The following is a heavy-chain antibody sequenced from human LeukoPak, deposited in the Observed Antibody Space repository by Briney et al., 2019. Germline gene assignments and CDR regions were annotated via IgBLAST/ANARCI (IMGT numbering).Heavy chain of an antibody. V-gene: IGHV4-39*07. CDR1: GGSISSSSYY. J-gene: IGHJ4*02. CDR2: IYYSGST. Sequence: SETLSLTCTVSGGSISSSSYYWGWIRQPPGKGLEWIGSIYYSGSTYYNPSLKSRVTISVDTSKNQFSLKLSSVTAADTAVYYCARGYNADGIENYWGQGTLVTVSS. CDR3: ARGYNADGIENY. D-gene: IGHD3-10*01.